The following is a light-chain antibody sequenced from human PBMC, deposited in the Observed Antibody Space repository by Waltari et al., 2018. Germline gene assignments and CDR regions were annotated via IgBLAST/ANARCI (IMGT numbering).Light chain of an antibody. CDR2: DVN. V-gene: IGLV2-14*01. CDR3: SSYTSSRAIFV. CDR1: GSDVGGYDY. J-gene: IGLJ1*01. Sequence: QSALTQPASVSGSPGQSITISCTGTGSDVGGYDYVSWYQRHPGKVPKVMTYDVNKRPSGVSDRFSGSKSGYTASLTISGLQAQDEADYYCSSYTSSRAIFVFGIGTKVTVL.